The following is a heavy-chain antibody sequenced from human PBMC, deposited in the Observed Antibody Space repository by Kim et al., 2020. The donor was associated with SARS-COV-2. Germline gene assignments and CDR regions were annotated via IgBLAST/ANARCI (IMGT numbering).Heavy chain of an antibody. CDR3: ARDLSGIAVAESKLRLTWYFDL. V-gene: IGHV1-18*01. CDR1: GYTFTSYG. Sequence: ASVKVSCKASGYTFTSYGISWVRQAPGQGLEWMGWISAYNGNTNYAQKLQGRVTMTTDTSTSTAYMELRSLRSDDTAVYYCARDLSGIAVAESKLRLTWYFDLWGRGTLVTVSS. J-gene: IGHJ2*01. CDR2: ISAYNGNT. D-gene: IGHD6-19*01.